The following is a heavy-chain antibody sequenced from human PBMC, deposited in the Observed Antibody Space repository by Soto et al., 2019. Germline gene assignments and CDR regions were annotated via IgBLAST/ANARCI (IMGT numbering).Heavy chain of an antibody. Sequence: SETLSLTCTVSGGSVNSYYWSWIRQPPGKGLEWLAYIYHTGTTNYNPSLKSRAIISKDTSKNQVFLELTSVTAADTAVYYCARLGGGGLDYWGQGTPVTVSS. J-gene: IGHJ4*02. CDR1: GGSVNSYY. CDR2: IYHTGTT. D-gene: IGHD2-15*01. V-gene: IGHV4-59*08. CDR3: ARLGGGGLDY.